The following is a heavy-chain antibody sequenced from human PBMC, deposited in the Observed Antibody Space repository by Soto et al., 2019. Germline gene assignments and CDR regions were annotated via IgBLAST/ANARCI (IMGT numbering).Heavy chain of an antibody. CDR1: GFTFSSYA. J-gene: IGHJ4*02. CDR3: ARSGNYRLDS. V-gene: IGHV3-64*04. D-gene: IGHD1-26*01. Sequence: GGSLRLSCSASGFTFSSYAMHWVRQAPGKGLEYVSSISINGGSTHYADSVKGRFTISRDNAKNSLYLQMNSLRAEDTALYYCARSGNYRLDSWGQGTLVTVSS. CDR2: ISINGGST.